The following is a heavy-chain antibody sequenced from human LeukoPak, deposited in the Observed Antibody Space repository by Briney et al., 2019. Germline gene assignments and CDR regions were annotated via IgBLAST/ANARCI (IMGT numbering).Heavy chain of an antibody. CDR3: ARSYADYSQAYYYGMDV. CDR2: IIPIFGTA. J-gene: IGHJ6*04. Sequence: SVKVSCKASGGTFSSYAISWVRQAPGQGLEWMGGIIPIFGTANYAQKFQGRVTITADESTSTAYMELSSLRSEDTAVYYCARSYADYSQAYYYGMDVWGKGTTVTVSS. CDR1: GGTFSSYA. D-gene: IGHD4-17*01. V-gene: IGHV1-69*13.